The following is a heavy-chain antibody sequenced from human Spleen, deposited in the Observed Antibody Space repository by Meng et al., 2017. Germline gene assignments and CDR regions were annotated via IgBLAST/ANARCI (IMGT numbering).Heavy chain of an antibody. Sequence: VQSGAEVKKPGASVKVSCQASRYTFTSYYMHWVRQAPGQGLEWMGIINPSGGSTSYAQKFQGRVTMTRDTSTSTVYMELSSLRSEDTAVYYCARGGENYYDSSGYPDYWGQGTLVTVSS. CDR3: ARGGENYYDSSGYPDY. CDR1: RYTFTSYY. CDR2: INPSGGST. V-gene: IGHV1-46*01. J-gene: IGHJ4*02. D-gene: IGHD3-22*01.